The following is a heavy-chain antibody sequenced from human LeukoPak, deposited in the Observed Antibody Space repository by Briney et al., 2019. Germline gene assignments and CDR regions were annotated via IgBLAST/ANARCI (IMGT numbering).Heavy chain of an antibody. CDR3: SRLVFQLGSGGY. D-gene: IGHD2-15*01. CDR1: GFSFGDYP. CDR2: IRTKAYGGTT. J-gene: IGHJ4*02. V-gene: IGHV3-49*04. Sequence: GGSLRLSCTASGFSFGDYPMSWVRQAPGKGLAWVGYIRTKAYGGTTEYAASVKGRFTISRDDSKSVAYLQMNSLKTEDTAVYYCSRLVFQLGSGGYWGQGTLLTVSS.